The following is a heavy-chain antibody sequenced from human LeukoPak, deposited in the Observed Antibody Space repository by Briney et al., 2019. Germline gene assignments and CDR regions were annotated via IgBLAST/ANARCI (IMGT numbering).Heavy chain of an antibody. CDR2: INHSGST. CDR1: GGSFSGYY. Sequence: SETLPLTCAVYGGSFSGYYWSWIRQPPGKGLEWIGEINHSGSTNYNPSLKSRVTISVDTSKNQFSLKLSSVTAADTAVYYCARGPRGINYGSGSYYSKKKFDYWGQGTLVTVSS. V-gene: IGHV4-34*01. CDR3: ARGPRGINYGSGSYYSKKKFDY. D-gene: IGHD3-10*01. J-gene: IGHJ4*02.